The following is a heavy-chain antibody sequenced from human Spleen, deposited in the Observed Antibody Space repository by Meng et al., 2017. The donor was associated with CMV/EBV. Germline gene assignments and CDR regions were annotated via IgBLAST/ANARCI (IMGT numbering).Heavy chain of an antibody. CDR3: ARDLLEGATIY. V-gene: IGHV3-21*01. Sequence: GGSLRLSCAASGFTFSSYSMIWVRQAPGKGLEWVSSITSSGGYVYYADSVKGRFTISRDNAKNSLYLQMNSLRAGDTAVYYCARDLLEGATIYWGQGTLVTVSS. D-gene: IGHD1-26*01. CDR2: ITSSGGYV. J-gene: IGHJ4*02. CDR1: GFTFSSYS.